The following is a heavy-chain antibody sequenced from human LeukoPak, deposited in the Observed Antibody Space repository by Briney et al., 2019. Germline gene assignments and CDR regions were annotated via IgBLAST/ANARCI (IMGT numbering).Heavy chain of an antibody. D-gene: IGHD1-26*01. CDR1: GYTFTSYY. J-gene: IGHJ4*02. Sequence: ASSVKVSCKASGYTFTSYYMHWVRQAPGQGLEWMGIINPSGCSTSYAQKFQGRVTMTRDTSTSTVYMELSSLRSEDTAVYYCARDGRGATHLTNPDGGGYWGQGTLVTVSS. CDR3: ARDGRGATHLTNPDGGGY. CDR2: INPSGCST. V-gene: IGHV1-46*01.